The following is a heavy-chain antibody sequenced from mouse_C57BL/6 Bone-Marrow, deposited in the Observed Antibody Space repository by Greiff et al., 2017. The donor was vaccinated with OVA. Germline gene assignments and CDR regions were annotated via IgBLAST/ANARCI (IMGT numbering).Heavy chain of an antibody. Sequence: EVKLVDSGGGLVKPGGSLKLSCAASGFTFSDYGMHWVRQAPEKGLAWVAYISSGSSTIYYAATVKGRFTISRDNAKNTLFLQMTSLRSEDTAMYYCARNWYAMDYWGQGTSVTVSS. J-gene: IGHJ4*01. CDR1: GFTFSDYG. V-gene: IGHV5-17*01. D-gene: IGHD4-1*01. CDR3: ARNWYAMDY. CDR2: ISSGSSTI.